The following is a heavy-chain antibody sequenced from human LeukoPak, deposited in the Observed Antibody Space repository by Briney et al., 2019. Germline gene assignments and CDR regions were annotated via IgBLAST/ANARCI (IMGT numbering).Heavy chain of an antibody. CDR1: GFTFSSYG. CDR2: IRYGGSNT. V-gene: IGHV3-30*02. J-gene: IGHJ2*01. CDR3: AKDHLFYGDYQGGYFDL. Sequence: TGGSLRLSCAASGFTFSSYGMHWVRQAPGKGLDWVAFIRYGGSNTYYVDSVKGRFTISRDNSKNTLYLQMNSLRSEDTAIYYCAKDHLFYGDYQGGYFDLWGRGTLVTVSS. D-gene: IGHD4-17*01.